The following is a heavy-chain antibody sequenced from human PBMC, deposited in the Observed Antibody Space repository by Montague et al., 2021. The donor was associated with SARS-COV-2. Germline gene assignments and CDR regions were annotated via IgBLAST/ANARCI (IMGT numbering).Heavy chain of an antibody. D-gene: IGHD6-13*01. J-gene: IGHJ6*02. CDR2: ANYGSKWHY. Sequence: CAISGDSVSSNNAAWNWIRQSPSRGLEWLGRANYGSKWHYDYAVSVKSRILIIPNTSENQFSLQLSSVTPEDTAVYYCARDAHIGSTWPFPGYGMDVWGQGTTVTVSS. CDR1: GDSVSSNNAA. V-gene: IGHV6-1*01. CDR3: ARDAHIGSTWPFPGYGMDV.